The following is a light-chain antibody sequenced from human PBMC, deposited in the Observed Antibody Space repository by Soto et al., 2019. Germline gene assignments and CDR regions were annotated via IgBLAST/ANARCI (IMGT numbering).Light chain of an antibody. Sequence: QSVLTQPASVSGSPGQSITISCTGTSSDVGGYNYVSWYQQHPGKAPKLMIYDVSKRPSGVSNRFSGSKSGNTASLTISGLQAEDEADYYYNSYTTSRTLVFGGGTKLTVL. CDR1: SSDVGGYNY. V-gene: IGLV2-14*01. J-gene: IGLJ3*02. CDR3: NSYTTSRTLV. CDR2: DVS.